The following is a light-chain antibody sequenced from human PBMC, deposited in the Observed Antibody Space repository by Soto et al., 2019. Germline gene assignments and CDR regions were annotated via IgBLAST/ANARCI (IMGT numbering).Light chain of an antibody. CDR2: AAS. CDR1: QDISRY. Sequence: DIQLTQSPSFLSASVGDRVTITCRASQDISRYLAWYQQKAGKAPKLLIYAASTLQKGFASRFSGSGSATEFTLTISSLQPDDFATYYCQVLNTFPLFTFVPVTEVEI. V-gene: IGKV1-9*01. CDR3: QVLNTFPLFT. J-gene: IGKJ3*01.